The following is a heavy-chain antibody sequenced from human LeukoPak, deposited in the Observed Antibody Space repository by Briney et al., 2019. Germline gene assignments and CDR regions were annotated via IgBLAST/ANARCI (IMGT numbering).Heavy chain of an antibody. Sequence: PSETLSLTCTVSGGSISSYYWSWIRQPPGKGLEWIGYIYYSGSTNYNPSLKSRVTISVDTSKNQFSLKLSSVTAADTAVYYCARGPRPYDFWSGYYSHYYYYGMDVWGQGTTVTVSS. CDR3: ARGPRPYDFWSGYYSHYYYYGMDV. CDR1: GGSISSYY. V-gene: IGHV4-59*01. D-gene: IGHD3-3*01. J-gene: IGHJ6*02. CDR2: IYYSGST.